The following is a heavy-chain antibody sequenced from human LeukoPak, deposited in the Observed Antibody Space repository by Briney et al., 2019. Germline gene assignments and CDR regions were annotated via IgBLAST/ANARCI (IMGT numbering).Heavy chain of an antibody. Sequence: SETLSLTCAVYGGSLNGHYWSWIRQPPGKGLEWIGEGSESGGTKFNPSLKSRVTISADTSKNQFSLKLSSVTAADTAVYYCARHRATGITMVRGVPSPLDYWGQGTLVTVSS. CDR2: GSESGGT. V-gene: IGHV4-34*01. CDR1: GGSLNGHY. J-gene: IGHJ4*02. D-gene: IGHD3-10*01. CDR3: ARHRATGITMVRGVPSPLDY.